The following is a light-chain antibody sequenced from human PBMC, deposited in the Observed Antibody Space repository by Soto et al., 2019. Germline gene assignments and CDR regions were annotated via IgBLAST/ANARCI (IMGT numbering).Light chain of an antibody. CDR1: QSVSSSY. J-gene: IGKJ2*01. CDR2: GAS. V-gene: IGKV3-20*01. Sequence: EIVLTQSPGTLSLSPGERATLSCRASQSVSSSYLAWYQQKPGQAPRLLIYGASSRATGIPDRFSGSGSGTDFTLTISRLEPEDFAVYYCQQFRNSPYTFGRGTRLEI. CDR3: QQFRNSPYT.